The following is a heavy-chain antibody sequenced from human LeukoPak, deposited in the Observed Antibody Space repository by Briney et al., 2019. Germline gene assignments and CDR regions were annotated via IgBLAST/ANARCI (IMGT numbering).Heavy chain of an antibody. V-gene: IGHV3-53*01. Sequence: GGSLRLSCVASGLTVNSNYMSWVRQAPGKGLEWVSAIYSGGATYYADSMKGRFTVSRDDSKNTLYLQMYRLRAEDTAMYYCVSQKWLYAFDIWGQGTMVTVSS. D-gene: IGHD5-24*01. J-gene: IGHJ3*02. CDR3: VSQKWLYAFDI. CDR2: IYSGGAT. CDR1: GLTVNSNY.